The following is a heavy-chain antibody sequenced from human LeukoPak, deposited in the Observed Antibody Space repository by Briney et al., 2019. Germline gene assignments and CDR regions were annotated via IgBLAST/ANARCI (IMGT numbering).Heavy chain of an antibody. V-gene: IGHV4-59*08. D-gene: IGHD3-22*01. CDR1: GGSINTYY. J-gene: IGHJ4*02. Sequence: SETLSLTRTVSGGSINTYYWNWIRQPPGKGLEWIGYVYSSGSTNYNPSLKSRVTISADTSRNQFSLNLNSVTAADTAVYYCARRLPDYYDDGGYFDYWGQGTPVTVSP. CDR2: VYSSGST. CDR3: ARRLPDYYDDGGYFDY.